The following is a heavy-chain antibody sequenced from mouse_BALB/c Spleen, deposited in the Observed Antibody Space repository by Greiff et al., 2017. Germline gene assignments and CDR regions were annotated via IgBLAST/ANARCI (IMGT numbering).Heavy chain of an antibody. CDR1: GYTFTDYA. V-gene: IGHV1S137*01. J-gene: IGHJ1*01. D-gene: IGHD1-1*01. CDR2: ISTYYGDA. CDR3: ARNYGSSYGYFDV. Sequence: QVHVKQSGAELVRPGVSVKISCKGSGYTFTDYAMHWVKQSHAKSLEWIGVISTYYGDASYNQKFKGKATMTVDKSSSTAYMELARLTSEDSAIYYCARNYGSSYGYFDVWGAGTTVTVSS.